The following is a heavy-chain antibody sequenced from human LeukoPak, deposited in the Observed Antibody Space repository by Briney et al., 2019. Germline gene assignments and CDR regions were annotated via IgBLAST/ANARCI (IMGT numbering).Heavy chain of an antibody. J-gene: IGHJ6*03. V-gene: IGHV1-18*01. CDR1: GYTFTSYG. D-gene: IGHD2-2*02. Sequence: ASVKVSCKASGYTFTSYGISWVRQAPGQGLEWMGWISAYNGNTNYAQKLQGRVTMTTDTPTSTAYMELRSLRSDDTAVYYCARWAAAQILGYCSSTSCYKPYYYYYMDVWGKGTTVTVSS. CDR3: ARWAAAQILGYCSSTSCYKPYYYYYMDV. CDR2: ISAYNGNT.